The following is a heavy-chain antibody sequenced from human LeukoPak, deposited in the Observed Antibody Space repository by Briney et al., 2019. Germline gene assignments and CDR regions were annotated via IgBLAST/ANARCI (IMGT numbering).Heavy chain of an antibody. J-gene: IGHJ4*02. CDR3: AREEYFDILTGTSSHFDY. CDR2: ISYVESNE. V-gene: IGHV3-30*04. Sequence: GRSLRLSCAASEFTFSSYAMHWVRQAPGKGLEWVAIISYVESNEYYADSVKGRFTISRDNSKNTLYLQMNSLRAEDTAVYYCAREEYFDILTGTSSHFDYWGQGTLVTVSS. D-gene: IGHD3-9*01. CDR1: EFTFSSYA.